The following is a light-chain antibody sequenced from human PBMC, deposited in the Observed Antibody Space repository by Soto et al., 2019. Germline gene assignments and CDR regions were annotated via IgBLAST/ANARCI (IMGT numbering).Light chain of an antibody. J-gene: IGKJ4*01. V-gene: IGKV1-5*03. CDR2: NAS. Sequence: DSQMTQSPSTLSASVGDRVTITCRASQSVTTWLAWYQQKPGKAPKILISNASNLQSAVPSRFSASGSGTEFTLTISSLQPDDFGTYYCQQYDSYPLTFGGGTQVEIK. CDR3: QQYDSYPLT. CDR1: QSVTTW.